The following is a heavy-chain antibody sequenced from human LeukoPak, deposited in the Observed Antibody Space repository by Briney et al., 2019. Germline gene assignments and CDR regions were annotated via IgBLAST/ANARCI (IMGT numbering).Heavy chain of an antibody. J-gene: IGHJ4*02. CDR2: ISYSGSI. V-gene: IGHV4-59*01. CDR1: GGSISSYY. CDR3: ARMTYGDYFDF. D-gene: IGHD4-17*01. Sequence: SETLPLTCSVSGGSISSYYWSWIRQPPEKGLEWIGYISYSGSITYNPSLKSRVTISLDMSKNQFSLKLSSVTAADTAVYYCARMTYGDYFDFWGQGTLVTVSS.